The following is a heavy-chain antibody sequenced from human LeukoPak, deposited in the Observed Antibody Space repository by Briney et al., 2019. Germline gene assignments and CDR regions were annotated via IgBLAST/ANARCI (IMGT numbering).Heavy chain of an antibody. CDR1: GGSISSGGYY. Sequence: SETLSLTCTVSGGSISSGGYYWSWMRQHPGKGLAWIGYIYYSGSTYYNPSLKSRVTISVDTSKNQFSLKLSSVTAADTAVYYCARDREYYDSSGYNRRFDPWGQGTLVTVSS. CDR3: ARDREYYDSSGYNRRFDP. CDR2: IYYSGST. J-gene: IGHJ5*02. D-gene: IGHD3-22*01. V-gene: IGHV4-31*03.